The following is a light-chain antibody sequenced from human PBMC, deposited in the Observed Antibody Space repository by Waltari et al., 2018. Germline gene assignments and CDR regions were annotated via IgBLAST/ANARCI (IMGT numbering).Light chain of an antibody. CDR3: QHYGSSPTWT. Sequence: EIVLTQSPGTLSLSPGERATLSCRASQSVSSSHLIWYQQKPGQGPRLLIYGASSRATGIPDRFSGSGSGTDFTLTISRLEPEDFAVYYCQHYGSSPTWTFGQGTKVEIK. CDR2: GAS. CDR1: QSVSSSH. J-gene: IGKJ1*01. V-gene: IGKV3-20*01.